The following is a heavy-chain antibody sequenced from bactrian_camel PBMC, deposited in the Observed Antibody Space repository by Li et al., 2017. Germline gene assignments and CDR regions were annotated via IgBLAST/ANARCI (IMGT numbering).Heavy chain of an antibody. J-gene: IGHJ4*01. Sequence: HVQLVESGGGSVQAGGSLRLSCAASRYTGNGYCMGWFRQAPGKGREGVASIATDGRTTYADSVQGRFTISRDNAKNTLYLQMDSLKPEDTAMYYCAARSKGSSCNWDDLIAPKRIDYWGQGTQVTVS. CDR2: IATDGRT. CDR1: RYTGNGYC. D-gene: IGHD8*01. CDR3: AARSKGSSCNWDDLIAPKRIDY. V-gene: IGHV3S9*01.